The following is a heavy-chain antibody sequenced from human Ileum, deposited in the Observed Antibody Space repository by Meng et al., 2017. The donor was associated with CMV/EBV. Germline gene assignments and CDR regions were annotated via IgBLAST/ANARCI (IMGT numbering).Heavy chain of an antibody. D-gene: IGHD2/OR15-2a*01. CDR1: GLSISDHY. Sequence: AASGLSISDHYMDRRRQAPGRGVEWVRRTKDNTASYIIEYAASVKGRFTISRDDSKNSLYLQMNSLKTEDTAVYYCARDNSNWTFDFWGRGTLVTVSS. CDR2: TKDNTASYII. CDR3: ARDNSNWTFDF. J-gene: IGHJ2*01. V-gene: IGHV3-72*01.